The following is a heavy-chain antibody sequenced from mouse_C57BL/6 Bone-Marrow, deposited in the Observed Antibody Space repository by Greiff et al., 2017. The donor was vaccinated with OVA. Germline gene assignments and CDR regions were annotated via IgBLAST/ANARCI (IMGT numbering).Heavy chain of an antibody. CDR1: GYTFTDYY. Sequence: VQVVESGPELVKPGASVKISCKASGYTFTDYYINWVKQRPGQGLEWIGWIFPGSGSTYYNEKFKGKATLTVDKSSSTAYMLLSSLTSEDSAVYFCARSIHYYGSSLYYFDYWGQGTTLTVSS. CDR3: ARSIHYYGSSLYYFDY. CDR2: IFPGSGST. D-gene: IGHD1-1*01. J-gene: IGHJ2*01. V-gene: IGHV1-75*01.